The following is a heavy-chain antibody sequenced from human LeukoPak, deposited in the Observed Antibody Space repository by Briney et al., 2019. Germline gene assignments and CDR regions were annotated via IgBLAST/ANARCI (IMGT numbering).Heavy chain of an antibody. Sequence: GRSLTLSCAASGFTFSSFGMHWVRQAPGKGLEWVAVIWYDASNKYYADSVKGRFTISRDNSKNTLYLQMNSLRDDDTAVYYCVRGVGVSRFNYLDSWGQGSLVIVSS. J-gene: IGHJ4*02. V-gene: IGHV3-33*01. CDR3: VRGVGVSRFNYLDS. D-gene: IGHD6-13*01. CDR1: GFTFSSFG. CDR2: IWYDASNK.